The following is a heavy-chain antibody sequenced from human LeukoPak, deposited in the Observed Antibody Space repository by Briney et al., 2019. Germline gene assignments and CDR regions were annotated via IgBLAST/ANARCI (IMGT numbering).Heavy chain of an antibody. CDR1: GGSISSYY. V-gene: IGHV4-59*12. Sequence: PSETLSLTCTVSGGSISSYYWSWIRQPPGKGLEWIGYIYYSGSTNYNPSLKSRVTISVDTSKNQFSLKLSSVTAADTAVYYCARGRDSSGWLIDYWGQGTLVTVSS. J-gene: IGHJ4*02. CDR3: ARGRDSSGWLIDY. CDR2: IYYSGST. D-gene: IGHD6-19*01.